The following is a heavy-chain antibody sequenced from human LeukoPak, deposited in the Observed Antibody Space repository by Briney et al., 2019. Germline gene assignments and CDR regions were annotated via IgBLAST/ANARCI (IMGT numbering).Heavy chain of an antibody. J-gene: IGHJ3*02. V-gene: IGHV5-51*01. D-gene: IGHD3-22*01. CDR2: IYPGDSDT. Sequence: GESLKIPCKGSGYSFTSYWIGWVRQMPGKGLEWMGIIYPGDSDTRYGPSFQGQVTISADKSISTAYLQWSSLKASDTAMYYCVRHRTSYYYDSSGTGAFDIWGQGTMVTVSS. CDR1: GYSFTSYW. CDR3: VRHRTSYYYDSSGTGAFDI.